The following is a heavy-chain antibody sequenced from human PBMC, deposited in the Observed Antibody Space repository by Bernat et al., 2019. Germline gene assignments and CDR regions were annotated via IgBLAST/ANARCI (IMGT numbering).Heavy chain of an antibody. Sequence: QVQLVQSGAEVKKPGASVKVSCKASGYTFTSYAMHWVRQAPGQRLEWMGWINAGNGNTKYSQKFQGRVTITRDTSASTDYMELSSLRSEDTAVYYCARDPQLLFFDYWGQGTLVTVSS. V-gene: IGHV1-3*01. J-gene: IGHJ4*02. CDR1: GYTFTSYA. D-gene: IGHD2-2*01. CDR3: ARDPQLLFFDY. CDR2: INAGNGNT.